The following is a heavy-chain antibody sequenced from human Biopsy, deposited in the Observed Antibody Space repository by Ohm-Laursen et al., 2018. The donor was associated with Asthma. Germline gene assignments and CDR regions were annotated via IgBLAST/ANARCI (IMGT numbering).Heavy chain of an antibody. D-gene: IGHD3-22*01. CDR1: GGSITSSSYY. CDR2: MYHSGSP. J-gene: IGHJ4*02. V-gene: IGHV4-39*01. CDR3: VRHQYSSSWSTFDY. Sequence: TLSLTWPVSGGSITSSSYYWGWIRQPPGKGMEWIGSMYHSGSPYYHPSLKSRATISVDTSKNQLSLKMSSVTAADTAVYFCVRHQYSSSWSTFDYWGQGALVTVSS.